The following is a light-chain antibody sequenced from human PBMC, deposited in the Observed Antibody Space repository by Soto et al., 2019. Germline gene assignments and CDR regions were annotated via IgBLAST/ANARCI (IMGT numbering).Light chain of an antibody. CDR2: KAS. CDR1: QAIXSR. Sequence: IRVTQSASTVSASAGDSVTITCRASQAIXSRLVWYQEKPGKAPKIRXDKASTLKRGVPSRLSGSGSGTEFTLPISSLQPDDFATYYCQHYNSYSEAFGQGTKVDIK. V-gene: IGKV1-5*03. J-gene: IGKJ1*01. CDR3: QHYNSYSEA.